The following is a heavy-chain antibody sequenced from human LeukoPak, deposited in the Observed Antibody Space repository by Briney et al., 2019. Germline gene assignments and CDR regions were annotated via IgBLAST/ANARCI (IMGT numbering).Heavy chain of an antibody. CDR3: ARDVGNGYFDY. CDR1: GFTFSTYS. V-gene: IGHV3-48*01. J-gene: IGHJ4*02. D-gene: IGHD1-1*01. Sequence: GGSLRLSCAASGFTFSTYSMNWVRQAPGKGLEWVSYLSSSSGTIFYADSVKGRFTISRDNAKNSLYPQMNSLRAEDTAVYYCARDVGNGYFDYWGQGTLVTVSS. CDR2: LSSSSGTI.